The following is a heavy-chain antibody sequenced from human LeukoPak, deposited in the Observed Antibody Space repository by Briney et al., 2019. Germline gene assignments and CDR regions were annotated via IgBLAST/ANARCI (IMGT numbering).Heavy chain of an antibody. D-gene: IGHD1-1*01. V-gene: IGHV1-46*01. CDR2: INPSNGDT. J-gene: IGHJ4*02. CDR1: GYTFTGYY. CDR3: ARESDVGKDFDC. Sequence: VASVTVSCKASGYTFTGYYMHWVRQAPGQGLEWMGIINPSNGDTNYAQRFQGRVTMTRDTSTSTVYMELSSLDSEATAVYYCARESDVGKDFDCWGQGTLVTVSS.